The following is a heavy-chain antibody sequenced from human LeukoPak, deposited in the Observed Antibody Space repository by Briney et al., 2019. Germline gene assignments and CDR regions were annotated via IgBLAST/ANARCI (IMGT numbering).Heavy chain of an antibody. CDR3: ASLYDCWSFDP. CDR1: GASISSYN. D-gene: IGHD3-3*01. J-gene: IGHJ5*02. CDR2: IHNKGSI. V-gene: IGHV4-59*08. Sequence: SETLSLTCSVSGASISSYNWSCMRHPPGRGVEWIGYIHNKGSINYNTSLKRRVTISVDTPKTEPSLKLHSVPAADTSVLYCASLYDCWSFDPWGQGTLVTVS.